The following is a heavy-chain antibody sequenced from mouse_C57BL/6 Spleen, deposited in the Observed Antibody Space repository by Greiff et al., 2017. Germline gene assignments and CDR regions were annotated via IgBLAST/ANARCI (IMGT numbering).Heavy chain of an antibody. CDR1: GFNIKNTY. D-gene: IGHD1-1*01. J-gene: IGHJ2*01. CDR3: ASITTVVAPFDY. Sequence: EVKLQESVAELVRPGASVKLSCTASGFNIKNTYMHWVKQRPEQGLEWIGRIDPANGNTKYAPKFQGKATITADTSSNTAYLQLSSLTSEDTAIYYCASITTVVAPFDYWGQGTTLTVSS. CDR2: IDPANGNT. V-gene: IGHV14-3*01.